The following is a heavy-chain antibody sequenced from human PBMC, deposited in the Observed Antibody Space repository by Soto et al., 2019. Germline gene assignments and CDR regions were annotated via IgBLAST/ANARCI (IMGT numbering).Heavy chain of an antibody. V-gene: IGHV1-2*04. CDR1: GYTFTGYY. Sequence: QVQLVQSGAEVKKPGASVKVSCKASGYTFTGYYMHWVREAPGQGLEWMGWINPNSGGTNYAQKFQGWVTMTRDTSISTDYMELSRLRSDDTAVYYCARDRGWYYRSGSYSPCWYFDLWGRGTLVTVSS. CDR3: ARDRGWYYRSGSYSPCWYFDL. D-gene: IGHD3-10*01. J-gene: IGHJ2*01. CDR2: INPNSGGT.